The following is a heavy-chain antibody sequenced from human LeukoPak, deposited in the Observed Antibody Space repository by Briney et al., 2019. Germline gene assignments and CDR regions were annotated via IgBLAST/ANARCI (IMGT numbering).Heavy chain of an antibody. J-gene: IGHJ3*02. D-gene: IGHD3-22*01. CDR1: GGSISSYY. CDR3: ARLKVVMGAFDI. CDR2: IYYSGST. V-gene: IGHV4-59*08. Sequence: SETLSLTCTVSGGSISSYYWSWIRQPPGKGLEWIGYIYYSGSTNYNPSLKSRVTISVDTSKNQFSLKLSSVTAADTAVYYCARLKVVMGAFDIWGQGTMVTVSS.